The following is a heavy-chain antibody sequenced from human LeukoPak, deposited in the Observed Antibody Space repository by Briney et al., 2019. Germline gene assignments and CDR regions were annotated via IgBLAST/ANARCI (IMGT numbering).Heavy chain of an antibody. D-gene: IGHD3-9*01. CDR3: ASWYYDILTGYYPTPPYGMDV. CDR1: GGSISSGGYY. Sequence: SETLSLTCTVSGGSISSGGYYWSWIRQHPGKGLEWVGYIYYSGSTYYNPSLKSRVTISVDTSKNQFSLKLSSVTAADTAVYYCASWYYDILTGYYPTPPYGMDVWGQGTTVTVSS. J-gene: IGHJ6*02. CDR2: IYYSGST. V-gene: IGHV4-31*03.